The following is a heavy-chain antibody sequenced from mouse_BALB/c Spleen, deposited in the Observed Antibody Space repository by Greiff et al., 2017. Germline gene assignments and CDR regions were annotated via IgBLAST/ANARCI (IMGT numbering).Heavy chain of an antibody. J-gene: IGHJ4*01. CDR3: ARELTGTMDY. Sequence: EVKLVESGGGLVQPGGSRKLSCAASGFTFSSFGMHWVRQAPEKGLEWVAYISSGSSTIYYADTVKGRFTISRDNPKTTLFLQMTSLRSEDTAMYYCARELTGTMDYWGQGTSVTVSS. CDR1: GFTFSSFG. V-gene: IGHV5-17*02. D-gene: IGHD4-1*01. CDR2: ISSGSSTI.